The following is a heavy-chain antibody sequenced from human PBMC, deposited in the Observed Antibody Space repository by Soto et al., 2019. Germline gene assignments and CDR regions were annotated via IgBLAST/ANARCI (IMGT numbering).Heavy chain of an antibody. CDR1: GFTLSPYH. CDR3: ARDGSTETTNFHYAMDV. Sequence: PGGSLRLSCAASGFTLSPYHMDWVRQAPGKGLEWVAYINAGSSTIHYADSVRGRFTISRDNAKNSLYLQMGSLRAEDTAVYYCARDGSTETTNFHYAMDVWGQGTTVTVSS. CDR2: INAGSSTI. J-gene: IGHJ6*02. V-gene: IGHV3-48*03. D-gene: IGHD4-17*01.